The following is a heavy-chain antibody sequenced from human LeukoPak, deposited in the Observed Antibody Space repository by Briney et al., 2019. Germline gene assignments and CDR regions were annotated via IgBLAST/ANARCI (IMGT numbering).Heavy chain of an antibody. J-gene: IGHJ4*02. CDR1: GFTFSSYS. CDR3: ARDHGGVSGSSGDY. V-gene: IGHV3-21*01. Sequence: PGGSLRLSCAASGFTFSSYSMNWVRQAPGKGLEWVSSISSSSSYIYYADSVKGLFTISRDNAKNSLYLQMNSLRAEDTAVYYCARDHGGVSGSSGDYWGQGTLVTVSS. CDR2: ISSSSSYI. D-gene: IGHD3-22*01.